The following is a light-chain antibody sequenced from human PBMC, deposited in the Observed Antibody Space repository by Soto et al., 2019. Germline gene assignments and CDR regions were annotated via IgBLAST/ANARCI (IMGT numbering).Light chain of an antibody. V-gene: IGLV2-23*02. CDR2: DVT. CDR3: CSYASSSTYV. CDR1: SSDVGSYNF. Sequence: SALTQPASVSGSPGQSITISCTGTSSDVGSYNFVSWYQQHPGKAPKLMIYDVTKRPSGVSDRFSGSRSGNTASLTISGLQAEDEADYYCCSYASSSTYVFGSGTKLTVL. J-gene: IGLJ1*01.